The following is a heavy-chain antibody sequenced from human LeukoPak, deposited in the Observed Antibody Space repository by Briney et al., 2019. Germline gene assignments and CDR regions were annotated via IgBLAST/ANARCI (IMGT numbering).Heavy chain of an antibody. D-gene: IGHD1-14*01. CDR1: GLTFSTSG. J-gene: IGHJ4*02. CDR3: ATETNGRHYDY. CDR2: IGPTGFDR. Sequence: MPGGSLRLSCTTSGLTFSTSGFNWVRQAPGKGLERVASIGPTGFDRYHADSIKGRFTISRDNANNFLYLQMDSLRAEDTAVYYCATETNGRHYDYWGQGTLLTVSS. V-gene: IGHV3-21*06.